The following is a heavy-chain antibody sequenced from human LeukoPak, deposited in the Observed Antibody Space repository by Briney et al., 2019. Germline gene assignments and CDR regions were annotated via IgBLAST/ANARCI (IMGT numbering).Heavy chain of an antibody. V-gene: IGHV1-69*05. D-gene: IGHD3-22*01. CDR2: IIPIFGTA. J-gene: IGHJ5*02. Sequence: GASVKVSCNASGGTFSSYAISWVRQAPGQGLEWMGGIIPIFGTANYAQKFQGRVTITTDESTSTAYMELSSLRSEDTAVYYCARGPDYDDSSATSGFRNWFDPWGQGTLVTVSS. CDR3: ARGPDYDDSSATSGFRNWFDP. CDR1: GGTFSSYA.